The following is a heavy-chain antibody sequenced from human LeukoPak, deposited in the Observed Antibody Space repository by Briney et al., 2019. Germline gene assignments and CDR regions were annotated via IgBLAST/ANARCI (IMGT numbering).Heavy chain of an antibody. CDR1: GGSVTSSSYC. CDR2: IYYSGST. V-gene: IGHV4-39*01. J-gene: IGHJ3*02. D-gene: IGHD2-21*02. Sequence: SETLSLTCTVSGGSVTSSSYCWGWIRQPPGKGLEWIGSIYYSGSTYYNPSLKSRVTISVDTSQNQFSLKLSSVTAADTAIYYCAGAYCGGDCYAFDIWGQGTMVTVSS. CDR3: AGAYCGGDCYAFDI.